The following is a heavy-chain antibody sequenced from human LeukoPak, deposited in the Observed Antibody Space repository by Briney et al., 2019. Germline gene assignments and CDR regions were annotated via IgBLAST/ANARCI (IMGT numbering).Heavy chain of an antibody. CDR1: GYSFTSYW. V-gene: IGHV5-51*01. D-gene: IGHD6-13*01. Sequence: GESLKISCQGSGYSFTSYWIGWVRQMPGKGLEWMGIIYPGDSDTRYSPSFQGQVTISADKSISTAYLQWSSLKASDTAMYYCARSNGYSSSWYYIDYWGQGTLVTVSS. J-gene: IGHJ4*02. CDR3: ARSNGYSSSWYYIDY. CDR2: IYPGDSDT.